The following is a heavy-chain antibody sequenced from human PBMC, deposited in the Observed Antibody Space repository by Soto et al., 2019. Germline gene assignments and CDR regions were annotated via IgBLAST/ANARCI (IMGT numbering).Heavy chain of an antibody. CDR3: ARERGSWYYFDF. CDR1: GFTFRSYS. D-gene: IGHD6-19*01. CDR2: ISDTSSSK. V-gene: IGHV3-21*01. J-gene: IGHJ4*02. Sequence: LRLSCAASGFTFRSYSMNWVRQAPGKGLEWVSSISDTSSSKYYADSIKGRFTISRDNAKNSLFLQMNSLRAEDTAVYFCARERGSWYYFDFWGQGTLVTVSS.